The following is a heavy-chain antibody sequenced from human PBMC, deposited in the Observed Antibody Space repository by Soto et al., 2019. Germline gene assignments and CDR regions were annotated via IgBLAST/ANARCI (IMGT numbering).Heavy chain of an antibody. Sequence: PSETLSLTCTVSGGSISTYYWSWIRQPPGKGLEWIGYIYHTGSTNYNPSLKSRVTMSVDTSKNHFSLKLSSVTAADTAVYYCARGFGGVIVGLVAFDIWGQGTMVTVSS. CDR3: ARGFGGVIVGLVAFDI. CDR2: IYHTGST. CDR1: GGSISTYY. J-gene: IGHJ3*02. V-gene: IGHV4-59*01. D-gene: IGHD3-16*02.